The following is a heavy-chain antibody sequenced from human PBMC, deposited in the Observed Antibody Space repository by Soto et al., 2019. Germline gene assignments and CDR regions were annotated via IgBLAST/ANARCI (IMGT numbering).Heavy chain of an antibody. Sequence: GGSLRLSCAASGFTFSSYAMSWVRQAPGKGLEWVSAISGSGGSTYYADSVKGRFTISRDNSKNTLYLQMNSLRAKDTAVYYCAKESRITIFGVVTPDAFDIWGQGTMVTVSS. D-gene: IGHD3-3*01. CDR1: GFTFSSYA. CDR3: AKESRITIFGVVTPDAFDI. J-gene: IGHJ3*02. V-gene: IGHV3-23*01. CDR2: ISGSGGST.